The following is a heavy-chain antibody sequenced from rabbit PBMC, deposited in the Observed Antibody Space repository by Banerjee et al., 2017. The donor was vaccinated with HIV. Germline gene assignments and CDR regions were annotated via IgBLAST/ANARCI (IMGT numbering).Heavy chain of an antibody. J-gene: IGHJ4*01. Sequence: QSLEESGGDLVKPGASLTLTCTASGFSFSSSYCMCWVRQAPGKGLEWIACIYAGSSGSTYYASWAKGRFTISKTSSTTVTLQMTSLTAADTATYFCAHASSSGYFDPYYFNLWGPGTLVTVS. CDR3: AHASSSGYFDPYYFNL. D-gene: IGHD1-1*01. CDR1: GFSFSSSYC. CDR2: IYAGSSGST. V-gene: IGHV1S40*01.